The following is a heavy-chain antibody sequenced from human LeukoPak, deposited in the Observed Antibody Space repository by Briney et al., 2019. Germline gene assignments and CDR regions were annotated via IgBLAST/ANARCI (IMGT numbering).Heavy chain of an antibody. J-gene: IGHJ4*02. CDR1: EFTFNTYA. Sequence: GSLRLSCAASEFTFNTYAMSWIRQPPGKGLEWIGYIYYSGSTNYNPSLKSRVTISVDTSKNQFSLKLSSVTAADTAVYYCARTRRVTPLFDYWGQGTLVTVSS. CDR2: IYYSGST. V-gene: IGHV4-59*01. D-gene: IGHD4-23*01. CDR3: ARTRRVTPLFDY.